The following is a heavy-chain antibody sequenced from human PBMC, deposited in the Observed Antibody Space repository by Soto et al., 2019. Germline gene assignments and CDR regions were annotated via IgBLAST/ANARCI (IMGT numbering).Heavy chain of an antibody. J-gene: IGHJ4*02. CDR3: AKSGGMGAIGLVDY. CDR2: ISGSGGST. V-gene: IGHV3-23*01. Sequence: GVSLRLSCAASGFTLSSYAMSWVRQAPGKGLEWVSAISGSGGSTYYADSVKGRFTISRDNSKNTLYLQMNSLRAEDTAVYYCAKSGGMGAIGLVDYWGQGTLVTVSS. D-gene: IGHD1-26*01. CDR1: GFTLSSYA.